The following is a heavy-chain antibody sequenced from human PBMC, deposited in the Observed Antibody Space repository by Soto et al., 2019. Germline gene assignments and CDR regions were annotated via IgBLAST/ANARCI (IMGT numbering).Heavy chain of an antibody. J-gene: IGHJ4*01. CDR3: ARPRSSGYAGEFDY. CDR1: GGSISPYY. Sequence: QVQLQESGPGLVKPSETLSLTCTVSGGSISPYYWSWIRQPPGKGLEWIGFIYYSGSTNYNPSLKSRVTITVDPSPNHFSLMLTSVTAADTAVYYCARPRSSGYAGEFDYWGHGTLVTVSS. V-gene: IGHV4-59*01. D-gene: IGHD3-22*01. CDR2: IYYSGST.